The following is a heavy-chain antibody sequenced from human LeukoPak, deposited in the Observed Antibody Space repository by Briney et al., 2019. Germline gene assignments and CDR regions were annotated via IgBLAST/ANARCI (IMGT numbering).Heavy chain of an antibody. CDR3: ARHWAETTGPYAFDI. V-gene: IGHV4-59*03. CDR1: GASISSYY. Sequence: SSETLSLTCSVSGASISSYYWSWIRQPPGKGLEWIGYIYYSGNTNNNPSHKSRVTISVDTSEDQFSLKLTSVTAADTAVYYCARHWAETTGPYAFDIWGQGTMVTVSS. D-gene: IGHD1-14*01. J-gene: IGHJ3*02. CDR2: IYYSGNT.